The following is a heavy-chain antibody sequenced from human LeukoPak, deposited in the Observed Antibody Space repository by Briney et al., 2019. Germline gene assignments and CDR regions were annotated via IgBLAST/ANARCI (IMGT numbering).Heavy chain of an antibody. V-gene: IGHV3-23*01. CDR3: AKGLGAYYDFWSGYYLEDY. CDR2: ISGSGGST. J-gene: IGHJ4*02. Sequence: GGSLRLSCAASGFTFSSYAMSWVRQAPGKGLEWVSAISGSGGSTYYADSVKGRFTISRDNSKNTLYLQMNSLRAEDTAVYYCAKGLGAYYDFWSGYYLEDYWGQGTMVTVSS. D-gene: IGHD3-3*01. CDR1: GFTFSSYA.